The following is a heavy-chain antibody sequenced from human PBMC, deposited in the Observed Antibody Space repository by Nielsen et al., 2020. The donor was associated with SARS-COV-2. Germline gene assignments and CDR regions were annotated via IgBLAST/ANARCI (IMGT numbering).Heavy chain of an antibody. CDR2: LSWSGGKI. CDR1: GFTFDDYG. CDR3: AKGFSSSSRDYMNV. D-gene: IGHD6-6*01. J-gene: IGHJ6*03. Sequence: GGSLRLSCAASGFTFDDYGMHWVRQVPGKGLEWVSGLSWSGGKIDYADSVRGRFTISRDNRKNSLFLQMNSLRTEDTALYYCAKGFSSSSRDYMNVWGKGTTVTVSS. V-gene: IGHV3-9*01.